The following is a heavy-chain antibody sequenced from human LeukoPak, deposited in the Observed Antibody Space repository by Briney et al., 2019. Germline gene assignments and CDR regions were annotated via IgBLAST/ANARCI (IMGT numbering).Heavy chain of an antibody. CDR2: ISYDGSNK. Sequence: GGSLRLSCAASGFTFSSCAMHWVRQAPGKGLEWVAVISYDGSNKYYADSVKGRFTISRDNSKNTLYLQMNSLRAEDTAVYYCARDRQNDPGYSSSGFYFDYWGQGTLVTVSS. CDR1: GFTFSSCA. D-gene: IGHD6-13*01. CDR3: ARDRQNDPGYSSSGFYFDY. V-gene: IGHV3-30-3*01. J-gene: IGHJ4*02.